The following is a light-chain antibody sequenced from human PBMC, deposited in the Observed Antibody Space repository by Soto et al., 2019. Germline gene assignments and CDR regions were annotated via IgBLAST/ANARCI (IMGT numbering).Light chain of an antibody. CDR2: DVS. Sequence: QSALTQPASLSVSPGQSITISCTGTSSDVGGYNYVSWYQQEPGKAPKLMICDVSNRPSGVSNRFSGSKSGNTASLTISGLQAEDEADYYCSSYTSGTTFVFGTGTKVTVL. V-gene: IGLV2-14*01. CDR1: SSDVGGYNY. CDR3: SSYTSGTTFV. J-gene: IGLJ1*01.